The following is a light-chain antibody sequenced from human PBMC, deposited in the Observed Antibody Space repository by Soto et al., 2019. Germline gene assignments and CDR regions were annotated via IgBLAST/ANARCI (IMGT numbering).Light chain of an antibody. CDR1: QSVSNNY. CDR2: GAS. CDR3: QQRSNWPPIT. V-gene: IGKV3D-20*02. J-gene: IGKJ1*01. Sequence: EVVLTQSPGTLSLSPGERATLSCRAIQSVSNNYLAWYQQKPGQAPRLLIYGASNRATGIPDRFSGSGSGTDFTLTISSLEPEDFAVYYCQQRSNWPPITFGQGTKVDI.